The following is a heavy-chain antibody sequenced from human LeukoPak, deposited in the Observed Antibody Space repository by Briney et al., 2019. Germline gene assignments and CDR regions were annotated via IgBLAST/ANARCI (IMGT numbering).Heavy chain of an antibody. CDR2: IYYSGST. CDR1: GGSISSYY. V-gene: IGHV4-59*01. J-gene: IGHJ4*02. CDR3: ARDYVWGSCRYQDY. Sequence: PSETLSLTCTVSGGSISSYYWSWIRQPPGKGLEWIGYIYYSGSTNYNPSLKSRVTISVDTSKNQFSLKLNSVTAADTAVYYCARDYVWGSCRYQDYWGQGTLVTVSS. D-gene: IGHD3-16*02.